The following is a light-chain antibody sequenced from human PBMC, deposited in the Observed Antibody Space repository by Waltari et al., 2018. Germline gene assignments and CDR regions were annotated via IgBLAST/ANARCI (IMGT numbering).Light chain of an antibody. CDR3: QSYDSSLSGGV. Sequence: QSVLTQPPSVSRAPGQRVTIACTVSRPNTGAASAVSWYQQLPGTAPKLPIYGTSKRPSGVPDRFSGSKAGTSASLAITGLQAGDEADYCCQSYDSSLSGGVFGGGTKLTVL. CDR2: GTS. CDR1: RPNTGAASA. J-gene: IGLJ2*01. V-gene: IGLV1-40*01.